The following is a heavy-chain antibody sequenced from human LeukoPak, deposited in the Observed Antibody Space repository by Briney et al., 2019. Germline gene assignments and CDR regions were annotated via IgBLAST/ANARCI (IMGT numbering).Heavy chain of an antibody. J-gene: IGHJ6*03. V-gene: IGHV4-34*01. D-gene: IGHD3-10*01. Sequence: SETLSLTCAVYGGSFSGYYWSWTRQPPGKGLEWIGEINHSGSTNYNPSLKSRVTISVDTSKNQFSLKLSSVTAADTAVYHCARGRITMVRGVKKPGYYYYMDVWGKGTTVTVSS. CDR3: ARGRITMVRGVKKPGYYYYMDV. CDR1: GGSFSGYY. CDR2: INHSGST.